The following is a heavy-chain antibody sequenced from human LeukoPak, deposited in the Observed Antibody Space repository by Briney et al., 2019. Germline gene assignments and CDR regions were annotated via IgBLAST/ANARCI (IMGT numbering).Heavy chain of an antibody. J-gene: IGHJ5*02. Sequence: PSETLSLTCTVSGGSISGYYWSWIRQPPGEGLEWIGYLYYSGSTNYNPSLKSRVAISVDTSKNQFSLNLSSVTAADTAVYYCARGRREGWFDPWGQGTLVTVSS. CDR1: GGSISGYY. V-gene: IGHV4-59*01. CDR2: LYYSGST. CDR3: ARGRREGWFDP.